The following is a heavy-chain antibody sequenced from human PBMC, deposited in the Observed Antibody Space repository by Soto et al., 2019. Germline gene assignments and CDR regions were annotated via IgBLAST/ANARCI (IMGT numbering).Heavy chain of an antibody. V-gene: IGHV2-5*02. D-gene: IGHD2-15*01. Sequence: QITLKESGPTLVKPTQTLTLTCTVSGFSRTTDGVGVGWVRQPPGNALEWLTLVYWDDDERYSRSLQSSLTTTRDTSTNKVALKLTYMGSLDTATYYCVRQDSRGRYFEFWGQGILVTVSS. J-gene: IGHJ4*02. CDR3: VRQDSRGRYFEF. CDR1: GFSRTTDGVG. CDR2: VYWDDDE.